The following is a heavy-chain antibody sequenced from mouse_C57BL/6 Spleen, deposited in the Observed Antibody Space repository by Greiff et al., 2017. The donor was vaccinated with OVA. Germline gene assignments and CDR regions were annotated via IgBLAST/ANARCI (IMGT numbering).Heavy chain of an antibody. CDR1: GYTFTSYG. Sequence: QVQLQQSGAELARPGASVKLSCKASGYTFTSYGISWVKQRTGQGLEWIGEIYPRSGNTYYNEKFKGKATLTADKSSSTAYMELRSLTSEDAEVYYCGRGYYGSSGMDYWGQGTSVTVSS. CDR2: IYPRSGNT. D-gene: IGHD1-1*01. V-gene: IGHV1-81*01. J-gene: IGHJ4*01. CDR3: GRGYYGSSGMDY.